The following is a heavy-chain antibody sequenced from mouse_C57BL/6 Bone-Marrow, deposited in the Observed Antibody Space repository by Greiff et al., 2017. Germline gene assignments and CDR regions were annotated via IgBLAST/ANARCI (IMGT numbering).Heavy chain of an antibody. V-gene: IGHV1-15*01. Sequence: VKLQQSGAELVRPGASVTLSCKASGYTFTDYEMHWVKQTPVHGLEWIGAIDPETGGTAYNQKFKGKAILTADKSSSTAYMELRSLTSEDSAVYSCTSFNYYASSSDYWGPGTTLTVSS. CDR1: GYTFTDYE. CDR2: IDPETGGT. J-gene: IGHJ2*01. D-gene: IGHD1-1*01. CDR3: TSFNYYASSSDY.